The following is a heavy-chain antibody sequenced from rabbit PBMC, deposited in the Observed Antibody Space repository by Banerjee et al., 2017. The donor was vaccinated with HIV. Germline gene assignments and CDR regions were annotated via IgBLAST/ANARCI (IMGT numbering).Heavy chain of an antibody. CDR3: ARGGIGRSNL. J-gene: IGHJ4*01. Sequence: QEHLEESGGDLVQPGGSLTLSCKASGFDFSGNYWIFWVRQAPGMGLEWIGCSNTGSGYTWYASWVNGRFTISKTSSTTVDLKMTSLTVADTATHFCARGGIGRSNLWGPGTLVTVS. V-gene: IGHV1S45*01. CDR2: SNTGSGYT. CDR1: GFDFSGNYW. D-gene: IGHD1-1*01.